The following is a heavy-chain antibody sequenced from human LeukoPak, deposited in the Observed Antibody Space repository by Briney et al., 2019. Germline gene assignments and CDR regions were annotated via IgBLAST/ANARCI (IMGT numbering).Heavy chain of an antibody. J-gene: IGHJ5*02. D-gene: IGHD2-2*01. CDR2: ISYDGSKI. V-gene: IGHV3-30-3*01. Sequence: PGGSLRLSCAASGFTFSSYPLHWVRQAPGKGLEWVTLISYDGSKIYYADSVKGRFTISRDNSKNTLYLQMNSLRAEDTAVYYCAKDGGDSSTGGWFDPWGQGTLVTVSS. CDR1: GFTFSSYP. CDR3: AKDGGDSSTGGWFDP.